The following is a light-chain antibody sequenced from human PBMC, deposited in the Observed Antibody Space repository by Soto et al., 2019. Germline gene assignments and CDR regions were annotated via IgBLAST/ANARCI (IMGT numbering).Light chain of an antibody. CDR3: QSYDNTLSGSHVV. CDR2: GNN. CDR1: SSNIGADYD. Sequence: QSALTQPPSVSGAPGQRVTISCTGSSSNIGADYDVHWYQQLPGTAPRLLIYGNNNRPSGVPDRFSASKSGTSASLAITGLQAEDEAAYYCQSYDNTLSGSHVVFGGGTKVTVL. J-gene: IGLJ2*01. V-gene: IGLV1-40*01.